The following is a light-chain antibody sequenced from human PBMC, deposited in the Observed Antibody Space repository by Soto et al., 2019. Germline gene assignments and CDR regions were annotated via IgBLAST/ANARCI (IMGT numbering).Light chain of an antibody. CDR3: QQYGSSPRT. J-gene: IGKJ1*01. CDR2: GAS. Sequence: EIVLTQSPGTLSLSPGERATLSCRASQSVSSSHLAWYQQKPGQAPRLLISGASSRATGIQDRFTGSGSGTDFTLTSSRLEPEDFAVYYCQQYGSSPRTFGQGTKVEIK. CDR1: QSVSSSH. V-gene: IGKV3-20*01.